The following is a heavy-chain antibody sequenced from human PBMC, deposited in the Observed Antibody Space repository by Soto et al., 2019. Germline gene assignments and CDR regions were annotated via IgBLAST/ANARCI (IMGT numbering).Heavy chain of an antibody. Sequence: ASVKVSCKASGYTFTAYDINWVRQATGQGLEWMGWMNPNSGDTGYAEKFQGGVTMTRNTAINTAYMELSSLTSEDTAVYYCARGRDYAFWSGLNWFDSWGQGTLVTVSS. D-gene: IGHD3-3*01. J-gene: IGHJ5*01. CDR2: MNPNSGDT. V-gene: IGHV1-8*01. CDR1: GYTFTAYD. CDR3: ARGRDYAFWSGLNWFDS.